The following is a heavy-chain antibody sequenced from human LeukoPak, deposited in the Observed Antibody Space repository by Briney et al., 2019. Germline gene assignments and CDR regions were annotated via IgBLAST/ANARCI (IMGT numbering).Heavy chain of an antibody. CDR1: GFTFSTYW. D-gene: IGHD6-13*01. V-gene: IGHV3-7*04. Sequence: GGSLRLSCAVSGFTFSTYWMSWVRQAPGKGLEWAANIKQDGSEKNYVDSVKGRFTISRDNAKNSLYLQMNSLRAEDTAVYYCARGLLAAAGIDYWGQGALVTVSS. J-gene: IGHJ4*02. CDR2: IKQDGSEK. CDR3: ARGLLAAAGIDY.